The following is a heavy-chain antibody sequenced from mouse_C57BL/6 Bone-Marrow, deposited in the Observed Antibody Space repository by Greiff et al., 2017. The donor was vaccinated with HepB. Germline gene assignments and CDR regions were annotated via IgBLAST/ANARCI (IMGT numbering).Heavy chain of an antibody. CDR3: ARLYYDYDGYFDY. CDR2: INSDGGST. V-gene: IGHV5-2*01. Sequence: DVHLVESGGGLVQPGESLKLSCESNEYEFPSHDMSWVRKTPEKRLELVAAINSDGGSTYYPDTMERRFIISRDNTKKTLYLQMSSLRSEDTALYYCARLYYDYDGYFDYWGQGTTLTVSS. D-gene: IGHD2-4*01. CDR1: EYEFPSHD. J-gene: IGHJ2*01.